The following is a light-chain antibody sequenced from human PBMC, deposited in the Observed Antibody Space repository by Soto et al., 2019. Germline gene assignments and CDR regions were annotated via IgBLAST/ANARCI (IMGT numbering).Light chain of an antibody. V-gene: IGLV2-11*01. CDR3: CSFAGSYSYV. CDR1: SSDVGRYDY. CDR2: DVT. J-gene: IGLJ1*01. Sequence: QSALTQPRSVSASPGQSVTISCTGTSSDVGRYDYASWYQQHPGKAPKLIVYDVTERPSGVPDRFSGSKSGNTASLTISGLQAEDEADYSCCSFAGSYSYVFGTGTKVTVL.